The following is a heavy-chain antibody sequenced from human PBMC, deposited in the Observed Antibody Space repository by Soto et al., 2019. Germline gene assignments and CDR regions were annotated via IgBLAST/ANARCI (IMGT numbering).Heavy chain of an antibody. J-gene: IGHJ6*02. CDR3: ARVRIKIFGVVTNYYYYGMDV. CDR1: GGSFSGYY. CDR2: INHSGST. D-gene: IGHD3-3*01. Sequence: QVQLQQWGAGLLKPSETLSLTCAVYGGSFSGYYWSWIRQPPGKGLEWIGEINHSGSTNYNPSLKSRVTISVDTSKNQFSLKLSSVTAADTAVYYCARVRIKIFGVVTNYYYYGMDVWGQGTTVTVSS. V-gene: IGHV4-34*01.